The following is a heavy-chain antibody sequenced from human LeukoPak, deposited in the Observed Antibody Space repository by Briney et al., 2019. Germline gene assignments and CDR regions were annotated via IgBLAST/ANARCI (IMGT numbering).Heavy chain of an antibody. CDR2: MNPNSGNT. CDR1: GYTFTSYD. D-gene: IGHD2-2*02. V-gene: IGHV1-8*01. CDR3: ARGRYGSSTSCYNY. J-gene: IGHJ4*02. Sequence: ASVKVSCKDSGYTFTSYDINWVRQATGQGLEWMGWMNPNSGNTGYAQKFQGRVTMTRNTSISTAYMELSSLRSEDTAVYYCARGRYGSSTSCYNYWGQGTLVTVSS.